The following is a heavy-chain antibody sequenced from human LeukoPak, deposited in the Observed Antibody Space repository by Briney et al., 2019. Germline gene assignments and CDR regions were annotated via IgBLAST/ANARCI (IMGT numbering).Heavy chain of an antibody. V-gene: IGHV3-23*01. CDR1: GLTFSSYA. Sequence: PGGSLRLSCAASGLTFSSYAMSWVRQAPGKGLEWVSAISGSGGSTYYADSVKGRFTISRDNSKNTLYLQINSLRAEDTAVYYCAKRINCSGGSCYSSFDYWGQGTPVTVSS. CDR3: AKRINCSGGSCYSSFDY. J-gene: IGHJ4*02. CDR2: ISGSGGST. D-gene: IGHD2-15*01.